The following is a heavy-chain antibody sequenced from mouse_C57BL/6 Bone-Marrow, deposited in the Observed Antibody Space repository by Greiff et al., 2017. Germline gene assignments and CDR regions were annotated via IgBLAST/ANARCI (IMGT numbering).Heavy chain of an antibody. V-gene: IGHV1-74*01. CDR2: IYPSDSDT. CDR1: GYTFNSYW. CDR3: AIGAQLRLPYYAMDF. Sequence: VQLQQPGAELVKPGASVKVSCKASGYTFNSYWMHWVKQRPGQGLEWIGRIYPSDSDTNYTQKFQGKATLTVDKSSSTAYMQLSSLTSEDSAVYYCAIGAQLRLPYYAMDFWGRGTSVTVSS. J-gene: IGHJ4*01. D-gene: IGHD3-2*02.